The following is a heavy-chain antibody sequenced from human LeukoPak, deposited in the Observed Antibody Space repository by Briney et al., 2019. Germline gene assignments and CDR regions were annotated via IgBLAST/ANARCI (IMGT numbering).Heavy chain of an antibody. D-gene: IGHD5-18*01. V-gene: IGHV3-66*01. CDR2: IYRDGST. CDR3: ARGVDTAMVNHAFDI. CDR1: GFTVSDNY. J-gene: IGHJ3*02. Sequence: GGSLRLSCAASGFTVSDNYMSWVRQAPGKGLEWVSVIYRDGSTYYADSVKGRFTISRDNSKNTLFLQMNNLRAEDTAVYYCARGVDTAMVNHAFDIWGQGTMVTVSS.